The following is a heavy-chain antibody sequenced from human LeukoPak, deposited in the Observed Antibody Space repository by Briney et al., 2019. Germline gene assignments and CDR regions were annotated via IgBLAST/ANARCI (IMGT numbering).Heavy chain of an antibody. Sequence: SETLSLTCAVSGGSISSSSYYWGWIRQPPGKGLECIGSIYYSGSTYYNPSLKSRVTISIDTSKKQFSLKLSSVTAADTAVYYCASASKFWSGRYRGAFDIWGQGTMVTVSS. V-gene: IGHV4-39*07. J-gene: IGHJ3*02. CDR2: IYYSGST. D-gene: IGHD3-3*01. CDR1: GGSISSSSYY. CDR3: ASASKFWSGRYRGAFDI.